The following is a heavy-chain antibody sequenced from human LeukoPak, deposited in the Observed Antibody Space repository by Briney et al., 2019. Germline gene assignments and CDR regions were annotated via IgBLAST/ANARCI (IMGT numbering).Heavy chain of an antibody. CDR2: IQPNSGGT. J-gene: IGHJ4*02. D-gene: IGHD2-2*01. V-gene: IGHV1-2*02. CDR1: GYTFPGLY. Sequence: ASVKGPFKASGYTFPGLYMQWVRHAPRQGGEGIGWIQPNSGGTNYAQKFQGRVTMTRDTSISTAYMELSRLRSDDTAVYYCARDRYCSSTSCYAKYYFDYWGQGTLVTVSS. CDR3: ARDRYCSSTSCYAKYYFDY.